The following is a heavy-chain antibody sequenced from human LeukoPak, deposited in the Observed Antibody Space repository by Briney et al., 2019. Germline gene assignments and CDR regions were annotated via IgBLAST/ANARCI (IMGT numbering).Heavy chain of an antibody. V-gene: IGHV1-69*13. CDR1: GGTFSRYA. J-gene: IGHJ6*02. CDR3: ATYHISSPSGYYYYGMGV. CDR2: VIPIFGTA. Sequence: ASVKVSCKAFGGTFSRYAISWVRQAPGQGLEWMGGVIPIFGTANYAQKFQGRVTITADESTSTAYMELSSLRSEDTAVYYCATYHISSPSGYYYYGMGVWGQGTTVTVSS. D-gene: IGHD3-3*02.